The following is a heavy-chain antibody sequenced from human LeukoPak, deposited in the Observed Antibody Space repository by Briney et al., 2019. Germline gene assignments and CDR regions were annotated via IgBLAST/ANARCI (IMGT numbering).Heavy chain of an antibody. CDR3: ARDKTEVTPSAVDY. D-gene: IGHD2-21*02. J-gene: IGHJ4*02. CDR2: IWYDGSNK. CDR1: GFTLSSYG. Sequence: PGGSLRLSCAASGFTLSSYGMHWVRQAPGKGLEWVAVIWYDGSNKYYADSVKGRFTISRDNSKNTLYLQMNSLRAEDTAVYYCARDKTEVTPSAVDYWGQGTPVTVSS. V-gene: IGHV3-33*01.